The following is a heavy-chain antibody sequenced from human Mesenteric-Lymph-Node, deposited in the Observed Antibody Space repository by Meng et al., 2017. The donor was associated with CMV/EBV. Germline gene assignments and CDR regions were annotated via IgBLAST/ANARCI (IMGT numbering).Heavy chain of an antibody. D-gene: IGHD2-2*01. J-gene: IGHJ6*02. CDR1: GFTFSSYA. Sequence: GGSLRLSCAASGFTFSSYAMHWVRQAPGKGLEWVAVISYDGSNKYYADSVKGRFTISRDNSKNTLYLQMNSLRAEDTAVYYCARNSIVVVPAAISLPYYYGMDVWGQGTTVTVSS. V-gene: IGHV3-30*04. CDR2: ISYDGSNK. CDR3: ARNSIVVVPAAISLPYYYGMDV.